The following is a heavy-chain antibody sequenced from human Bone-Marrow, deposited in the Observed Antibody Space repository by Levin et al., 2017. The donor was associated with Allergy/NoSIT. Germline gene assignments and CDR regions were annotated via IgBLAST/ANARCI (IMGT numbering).Heavy chain of an antibody. V-gene: IGHV3-30*04. D-gene: IGHD2-8*01. Sequence: GESLKISCAASGFSFSGYAMHWVRQAPGKGLESVAVVSYDGTDKYYADSVKGRFTISRDNSKNTLFLQMNSLRTEDTAVYHCARDAYCTNGLCYGSHEHYYYGMDVWGQGTTVTVSS. CDR1: GFSFSGYA. CDR3: ARDAYCTNGLCYGSHEHYYYGMDV. CDR2: VSYDGTDK. J-gene: IGHJ6*02.